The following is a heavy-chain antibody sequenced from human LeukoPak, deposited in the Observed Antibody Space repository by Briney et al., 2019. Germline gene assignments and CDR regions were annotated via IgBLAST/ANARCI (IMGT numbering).Heavy chain of an antibody. V-gene: IGHV3-21*01. D-gene: IGHD1-1*01. CDR3: ARIVTVAWSERRPGYYYMDV. J-gene: IGHJ6*03. CDR1: GFTFSRYS. CDR2: ISSSSSYI. Sequence: GGSLGLSCVASGFTFSRYSMNWVRQAPGKGLEWVSSISSSSSYIYYSDSVKGRFTISRDNAKNSLYLQMNRLRAEDTAVYYCARIVTVAWSERRPGYYYMDVWGKGTTVTVSS.